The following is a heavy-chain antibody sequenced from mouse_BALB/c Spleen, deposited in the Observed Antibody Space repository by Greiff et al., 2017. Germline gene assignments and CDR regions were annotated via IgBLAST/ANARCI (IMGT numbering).Heavy chain of an antibody. V-gene: IGHV1-4*02. CDR2: IKPSTGYT. CDR3: AFYDYPIDY. CDR1: GYTFTSYC. J-gene: IGHJ2*01. D-gene: IGHD2-4*01. Sequence: VQLQQSGAELAKPGDSVKMSCKASGYTFTSYCMHWVKQRPGQGLEWIGYIKPSTGYTEYNQKFKDKTTLTEDKYSSTPYMQLSSLTSKDAADYYCAFYDYPIDYWGQGTTLTVSS.